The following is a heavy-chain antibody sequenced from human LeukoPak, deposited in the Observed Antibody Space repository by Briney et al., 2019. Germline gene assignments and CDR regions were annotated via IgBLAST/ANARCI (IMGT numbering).Heavy chain of an antibody. D-gene: IGHD5-12*01. Sequence: ASVKVSCKASGYTFTGYYMHWVRQAPGQGHEWMGWINPNSGGTNYAQKFQGRVTMTRDTSISTAYMELSRLRSDDTAVYYCARDAGIVATEYYFDYWGQGTLVTVSS. CDR1: GYTFTGYY. CDR2: INPNSGGT. CDR3: ARDAGIVATEYYFDY. V-gene: IGHV1-2*02. J-gene: IGHJ4*02.